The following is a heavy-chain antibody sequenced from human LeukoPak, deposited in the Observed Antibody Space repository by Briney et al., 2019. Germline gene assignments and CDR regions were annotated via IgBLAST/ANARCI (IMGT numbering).Heavy chain of an antibody. CDR3: AKDAQRGFDYSNSLEY. CDR1: GLRFSHFG. Sequence: PGGSMRLSGAAPGLRFSHFGFHWFRKAPAKGLEGVAVIWSDGTNKYYGDSVKGRFIIQRDDSQKTVYLQMNRLRAEDTAIYYCAKDAQRGFDYSNSLEYWGQGSLVTVSS. J-gene: IGHJ4*02. D-gene: IGHD4-11*01. V-gene: IGHV3-33*06. CDR2: IWSDGTNK.